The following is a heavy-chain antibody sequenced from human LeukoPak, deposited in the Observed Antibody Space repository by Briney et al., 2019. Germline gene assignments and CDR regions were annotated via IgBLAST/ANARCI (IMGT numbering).Heavy chain of an antibody. CDR2: IYSGGST. Sequence: GGSLRLSCAASGFTVSSNYMSWVRQAPGKGLEWVSVIYSGGSTYYADSVKGRFTISRDNSKNTLYLQMNSLRAEDTAVYYCAKGGSSGRWEYYFDFWGQGTLVTVSS. CDR1: GFTVSSNY. D-gene: IGHD6-19*01. V-gene: IGHV3-53*01. CDR3: AKGGSSGRWEYYFDF. J-gene: IGHJ4*02.